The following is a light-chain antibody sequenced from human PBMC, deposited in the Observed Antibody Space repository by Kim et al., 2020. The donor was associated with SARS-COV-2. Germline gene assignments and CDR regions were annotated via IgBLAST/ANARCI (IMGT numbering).Light chain of an antibody. J-gene: IGLJ3*02. V-gene: IGLV1-44*01. CDR3: AAWDDSLNGWV. Sequence: GQRVTISCSGSNSNIGSYTVNWYQQLPGTAPKLLIYNNNQRPSGVPDRFSGSKSGTSASLAISGLQSEDEADYYCAAWDDSLNGWVFGGGTQLTVL. CDR1: NSNIGSYT. CDR2: NNN.